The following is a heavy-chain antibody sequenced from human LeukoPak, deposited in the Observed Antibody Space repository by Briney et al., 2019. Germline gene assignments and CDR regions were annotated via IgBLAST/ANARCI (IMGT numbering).Heavy chain of an antibody. CDR3: ARVYSYGYYYFDY. J-gene: IGHJ4*02. V-gene: IGHV4-31*03. Sequence: PPQTLSLTCTVSGGSISSGGYYWSWIRQHPGKGLEWIGYIYYSGSTYYNPSLKSRVTISVDTSKNQFSLKLSSVTAADTAVYYCARVYSYGYYYFDYWGQGTLVTVSS. CDR1: GGSISSGGYY. CDR2: IYYSGST. D-gene: IGHD5-18*01.